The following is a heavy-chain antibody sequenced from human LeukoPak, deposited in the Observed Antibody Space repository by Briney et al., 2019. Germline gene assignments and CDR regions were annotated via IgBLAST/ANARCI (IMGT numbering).Heavy chain of an antibody. V-gene: IGHV3-11*06. CDR1: GFTFSDYY. CDR2: ISSSSSYT. J-gene: IGHJ4*02. D-gene: IGHD6-6*01. CDR3: ARVYSSSDYFDY. Sequence: GGSLRLSCAASGFTFSDYYMSWIRQAPGKGLEWVSYISSSSSYTNYADSVKGRFTISRDNAKNSLYLQMNSLRAEDTAVYYCARVYSSSDYFDYWGQGTLVTVSS.